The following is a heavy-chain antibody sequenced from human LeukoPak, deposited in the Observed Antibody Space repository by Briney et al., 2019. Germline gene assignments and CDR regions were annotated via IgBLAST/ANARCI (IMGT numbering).Heavy chain of an antibody. CDR3: VANSSAPFPNWFDP. V-gene: IGHV3-23*01. CDR2: ISGSGDIT. Sequence: GGSLRLSCAASGITFSNYAVGWVRQAPGKGLEWVSSISGSGDITYYADSVKGRFTISRDNSKNTLYLQMKSLRADDTAVYYCVANSSAPFPNWFDPWGQGTLVTVSS. CDR1: GITFSNYA. D-gene: IGHD3-22*01. J-gene: IGHJ5*02.